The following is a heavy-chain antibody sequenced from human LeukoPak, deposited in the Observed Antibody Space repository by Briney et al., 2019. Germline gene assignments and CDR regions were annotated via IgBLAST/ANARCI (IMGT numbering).Heavy chain of an antibody. CDR2: ISSSSSYI. J-gene: IGHJ4*02. V-gene: IGHV3-21*01. CDR1: GFTFSSDS. D-gene: IGHD6-13*01. CDR3: ARDYSSSWYMDY. Sequence: GGSLRLSCAASGFTFSSDSMNWVRQAPGKGLEWVSSISSSSSYIYYADSVKGRFTISRDNAKNSLYLQMNSLRAEDTAVYYCARDYSSSWYMDYWGQGTLVTVSS.